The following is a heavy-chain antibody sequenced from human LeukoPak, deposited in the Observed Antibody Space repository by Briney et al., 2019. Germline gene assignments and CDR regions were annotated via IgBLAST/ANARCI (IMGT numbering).Heavy chain of an antibody. CDR1: GYTFTSYG. J-gene: IGHJ6*02. Sequence: ASVKVSCKASGYTFTSYGISWVRQAPGQGLEWMGWISAYNGNTNYAQKLQGRVTMTTDTSTSTAYMELRSLRSDDTAVYYCARVSVVVPAALGYYYGMDVWGRGTTVTVSS. V-gene: IGHV1-18*01. D-gene: IGHD2-2*01. CDR2: ISAYNGNT. CDR3: ARVSVVVPAALGYYYGMDV.